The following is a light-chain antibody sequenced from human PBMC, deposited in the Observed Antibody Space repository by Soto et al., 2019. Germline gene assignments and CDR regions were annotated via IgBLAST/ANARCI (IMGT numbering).Light chain of an antibody. Sequence: DIQMTQSPSTLSASLGDSVTVTCLASQNIRNWLAWYQQKPGKAPNPLIYDASSLQSGVPSRFSGSGSGTHFTLTISSLQPEDFATYYCQQANTFPLTFGQGTRLEIK. V-gene: IGKV1-12*01. CDR1: QNIRNW. J-gene: IGKJ5*01. CDR3: QQANTFPLT. CDR2: DAS.